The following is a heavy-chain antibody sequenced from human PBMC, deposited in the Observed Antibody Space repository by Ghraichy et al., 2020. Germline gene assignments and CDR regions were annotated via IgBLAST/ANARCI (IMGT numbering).Heavy chain of an antibody. CDR2: ISGGSSTI. CDR3: ARDLVVPAATYGMDV. V-gene: IGHV3-48*02. D-gene: IGHD2-2*01. Sequence: GGSLRLSCAASGFTFSSYSMNWVRQAPGKGLEWVSYISGGSSTIYYADSVKGRFTISRDNAKTSLYLQMNSLRDEDTAVYYCARDLVVPAATYGMDVWGQGTTVTVSS. J-gene: IGHJ6*02. CDR1: GFTFSSYS.